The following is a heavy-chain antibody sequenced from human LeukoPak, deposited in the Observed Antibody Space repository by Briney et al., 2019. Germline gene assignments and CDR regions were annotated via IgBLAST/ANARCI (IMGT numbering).Heavy chain of an antibody. CDR1: GFTFSRSA. CDR3: TRQIAVAGSEDY. D-gene: IGHD6-19*01. Sequence: GGSLRLSCAASGFTFSRSAMHCVRQASGKGLEWVGRIRSKANSYTTAYPASMKGKFTISRDDSKNTAYLQMNSLKTEDTAAYYCTRQIAVAGSEDYWGQGTLVTVSS. J-gene: IGHJ4*02. V-gene: IGHV3-73*01. CDR2: IRSKANSYTT.